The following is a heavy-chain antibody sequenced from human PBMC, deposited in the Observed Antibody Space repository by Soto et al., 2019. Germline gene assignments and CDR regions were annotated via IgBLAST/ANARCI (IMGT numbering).Heavy chain of an antibody. Sequence: EVQLVESGGGLVQPGGSLRLSCAASGFTVSSNYMSWVRQAPGKGLEWVSVIYSGGSTYYADSVKGRFTISRDNSKNTLYLQMNSLRAEDTAVYYCARFSGATVNWFDPWGQGTLVTVSS. CDR1: GFTVSSNY. D-gene: IGHD4-17*01. CDR2: IYSGGST. V-gene: IGHV3-66*01. CDR3: ARFSGATVNWFDP. J-gene: IGHJ5*02.